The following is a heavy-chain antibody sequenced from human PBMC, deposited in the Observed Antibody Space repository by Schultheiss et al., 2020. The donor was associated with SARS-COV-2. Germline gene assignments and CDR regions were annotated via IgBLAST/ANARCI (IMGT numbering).Heavy chain of an antibody. CDR2: MNPNSGNT. CDR3: ARDQRWLGDYYYYGMDV. V-gene: IGHV1-8*01. Sequence: ASVKVSCKASGYTFTSYDINWVRQATGQGLEWMGWMNPNSGNTGYAQKFQGRVTMTRNTSISTAYMELSSLRSEDTAVYYCARDQRWLGDYYYYGMDVWGQGTTVTVSS. CDR1: GYTFTSYD. J-gene: IGHJ6*02. D-gene: IGHD6-19*01.